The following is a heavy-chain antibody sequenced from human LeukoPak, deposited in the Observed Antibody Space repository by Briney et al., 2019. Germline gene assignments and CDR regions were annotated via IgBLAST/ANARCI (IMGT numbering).Heavy chain of an antibody. Sequence: PGGSLRLSCAASGFTFSSYSMNWVRQAPGKGLEWVSSISSSSSYIYYADSVKGRFTVSRDNAKNSLYLQMNSLRAEDTAVYYCASGDRDCFDYWGQGTLVTVSS. J-gene: IGHJ4*02. CDR3: ASGDRDCFDY. CDR1: GFTFSSYS. V-gene: IGHV3-21*01. CDR2: ISSSSSYI.